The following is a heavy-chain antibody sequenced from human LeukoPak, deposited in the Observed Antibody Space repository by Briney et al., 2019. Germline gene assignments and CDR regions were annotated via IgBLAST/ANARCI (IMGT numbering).Heavy chain of an antibody. Sequence: GGSLRLSCAASGSTVSSNYMSWVRQAPGKGLEWVSVIYSGGSTYYADSVKGRFTFSRDSSKNTLYLQMNSLRAEDSAEYYCAKSLLTTATGTGRAFDIWGQGTMVTVSA. V-gene: IGHV3-53*01. CDR3: AKSLLTTATGTGRAFDI. CDR1: GSTVSSNY. CDR2: IYSGGST. D-gene: IGHD1-1*01. J-gene: IGHJ3*02.